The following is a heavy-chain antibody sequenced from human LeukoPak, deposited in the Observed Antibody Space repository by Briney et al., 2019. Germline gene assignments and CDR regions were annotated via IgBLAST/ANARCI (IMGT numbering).Heavy chain of an antibody. CDR2: IYARGNT. CDR1: GGSISGNYY. CDR3: ARVGGDYGGCYFDY. Sequence: SETLSLTCTVSGGSISGNYYWSWIRQPAGKGLEWIGRIYARGNTNYNPSLKSRVTISVDTSKNQFSLKLSSVTAADTAVYYCARVGGDYGGCYFDYWGQGTLVTVSS. J-gene: IGHJ4*02. V-gene: IGHV4-61*02. D-gene: IGHD4-17*01.